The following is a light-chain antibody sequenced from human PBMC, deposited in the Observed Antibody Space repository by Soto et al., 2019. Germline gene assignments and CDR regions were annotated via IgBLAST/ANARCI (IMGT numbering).Light chain of an antibody. Sequence: DIVLTQSPATLSLSPGERATLSCRASEILYNFLAWYQHRPGQVTRLLIYDAFNRAPGVPARFSASGTGIDFNLTISRLEPEDFAVYYCQQYGSSGTFGQGPKVDI. J-gene: IGKJ1*01. CDR1: EILYNF. CDR3: QQYGSSGT. V-gene: IGKV3-11*01. CDR2: DAF.